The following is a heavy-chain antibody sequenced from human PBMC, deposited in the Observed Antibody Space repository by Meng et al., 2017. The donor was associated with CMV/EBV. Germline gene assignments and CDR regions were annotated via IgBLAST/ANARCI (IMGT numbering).Heavy chain of an antibody. D-gene: IGHD1-1*01. J-gene: IGHJ4*02. CDR2: IIPIFGTA. CDR1: AGTFSSLA. CDR3: AIGSQLGGY. Sequence: KCACKASAGTFSSLAFGCVRPAPGQGLEWMGGIIPIFGTATYAQKFQGTVTITADKSTSTAYMELSSLRSEATAVYYCAIGSQLGGYWGQGTLVTVSS. V-gene: IGHV1-69*06.